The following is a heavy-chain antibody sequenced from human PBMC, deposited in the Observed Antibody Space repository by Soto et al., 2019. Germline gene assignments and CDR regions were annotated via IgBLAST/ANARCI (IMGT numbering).Heavy chain of an antibody. D-gene: IGHD2-21*02. CDR2: TDYSGNT. V-gene: IGHV4-59*08. CDR3: AXAVGDPLXXXXY. CDR1: SDSISSYY. J-gene: IGHJ4*02. Sequence: PSETLSLTCTVSSDSISSYYWIWIRQSPGKGLEGIWYTDYSGNTNYNPSLKSRVTIAGDTSKNQFSLRLSSVTAADTAVYYGAXAVGDPLXXXXYXGQGTLVTVSS.